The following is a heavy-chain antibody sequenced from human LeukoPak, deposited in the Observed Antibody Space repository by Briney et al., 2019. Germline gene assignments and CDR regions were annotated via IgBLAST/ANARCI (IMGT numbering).Heavy chain of an antibody. V-gene: IGHV3-53*01. D-gene: IGHD6-19*01. J-gene: IGHJ4*02. Sequence: GGSLRLSCAASGFTVSTNFMSWVRQAPGKGLEWVSVIYAGGDAYYADSVKGRFTISRDNSKNTLYLQMNSLRAEDTAVYYCARSGSGWFDFWGQGTLVTVSS. CDR2: IYAGGDA. CDR3: ARSGSGWFDF. CDR1: GFTVSTNF.